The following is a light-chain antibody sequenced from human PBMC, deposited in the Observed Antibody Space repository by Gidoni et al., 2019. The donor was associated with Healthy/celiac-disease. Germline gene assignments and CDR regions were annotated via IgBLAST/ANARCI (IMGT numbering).Light chain of an antibody. CDR3: QQYNSQGT. CDR1: QSLSSW. V-gene: IGKV1-5*03. Sequence: DIQMTQSPSTLSASVGDRVTITCRASQSLSSWLAWYQQKPGKAPKLLIYKASSLESGVPSRFSGSGSGTEFTLTISSLQPDDVATYYCQQYNSQGTFGQGTKLEIK. CDR2: KAS. J-gene: IGKJ2*02.